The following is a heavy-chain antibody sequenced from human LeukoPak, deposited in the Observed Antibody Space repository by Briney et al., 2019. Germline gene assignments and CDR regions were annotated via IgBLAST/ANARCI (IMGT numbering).Heavy chain of an antibody. CDR1: GFTVSSNY. D-gene: IGHD3-10*01. J-gene: IGHJ4*02. CDR3: HSYGSGSYLPFDY. CDR2: IYSGGST. V-gene: IGHV3-53*01. Sequence: GGSLRLSCAASGFTVSSNYMSWVRQAPGKGVGWVSVIYSGGSTYYADSVKGRFTISRDHSKNTLYLQMNSLRAEDTAVYYCHSYGSGSYLPFDYWGQGTLVTVSS.